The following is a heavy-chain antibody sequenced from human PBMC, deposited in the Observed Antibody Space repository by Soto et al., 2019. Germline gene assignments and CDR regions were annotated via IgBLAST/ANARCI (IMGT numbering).Heavy chain of an antibody. CDR1: GGTFSSYA. D-gene: IGHD6-13*01. CDR3: AIPPAGIAAAGYYYGMDV. Sequence: SVKVSCKASGGTFSSYAISWVRQAPGQGLEWMGGIIPIFGTANYAQRFQGRVTITADESTSTAYMELSSLRSEDTAVYYCAIPPAGIAAAGYYYGMDVWGQGTTVTVSS. CDR2: IIPIFGTA. V-gene: IGHV1-69*13. J-gene: IGHJ6*02.